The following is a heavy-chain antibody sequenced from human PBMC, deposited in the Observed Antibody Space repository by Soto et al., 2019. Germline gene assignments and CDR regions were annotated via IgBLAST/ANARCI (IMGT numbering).Heavy chain of an antibody. J-gene: IGHJ6*03. CDR1: EFTSSRYA. CDR3: AKYAGNYYHYYYMDV. D-gene: IGHD6-13*01. CDR2: ISGTGDST. V-gene: IGHV3-23*01. Sequence: EVQLLESGGGLVQPGGSLRLSCAGSEFTSSRYALSWVRQAPGEGLEWVSGISGTGDSTYYADSVKGRFTVSGDNSKNTLYLQMHSLRAEDTAVYYCAKYAGNYYHYYYMDVWGKGTTVTVSS.